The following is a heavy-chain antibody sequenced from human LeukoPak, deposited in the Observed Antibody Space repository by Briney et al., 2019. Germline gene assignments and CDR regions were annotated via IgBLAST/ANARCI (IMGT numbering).Heavy chain of an antibody. CDR3: ARSLFGVVMDSWFDP. CDR2: IIGSGGST. CDR1: GFTFSSYA. D-gene: IGHD3-3*01. J-gene: IGHJ5*02. Sequence: PGGSLRLSCAASGFTFSSYAMSWVRQAPGKGLEWVSSIIGSGGSTYYADPVRGRFTLSRENSNNTLYLQINSLRAEDTAVYYCARSLFGVVMDSWFDPWGQGTLVTVSS. V-gene: IGHV3-23*01.